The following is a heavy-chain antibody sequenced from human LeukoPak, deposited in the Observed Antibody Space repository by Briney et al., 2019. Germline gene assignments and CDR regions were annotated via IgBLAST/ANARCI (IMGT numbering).Heavy chain of an antibody. V-gene: IGHV6-1*01. Sequence: SQTLSLTCAISGDSVSSNSAAWNWIRQSPSRGLEWLGRTYYRSKWISDYAVSVKSRITVNADTSKNQFSLQVNSVTPEDTAVYYCARKGTVTTPFDYWGQGILVTVSS. CDR1: GDSVSSNSAA. CDR2: TYYRSKWIS. D-gene: IGHD1/OR15-1a*01. J-gene: IGHJ4*02. CDR3: ARKGTVTTPFDY.